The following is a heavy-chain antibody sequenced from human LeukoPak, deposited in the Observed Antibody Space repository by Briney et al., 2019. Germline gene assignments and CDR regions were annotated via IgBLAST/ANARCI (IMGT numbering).Heavy chain of an antibody. J-gene: IGHJ4*02. CDR3: ARAHDFWSGPFDY. CDR1: GYTFTSYY. CDR2: INPLGGST. Sequence: ASVKVSCKASGYTFTSYYVHWVRQAPGQGLGWVGIINPLGGSTNYAQKFQGRVTMTRDTSTSTVYMELSSLRSEDTAVYYCARAHDFWSGPFDYWGQGTLVTVSS. D-gene: IGHD3-3*01. V-gene: IGHV1-46*01.